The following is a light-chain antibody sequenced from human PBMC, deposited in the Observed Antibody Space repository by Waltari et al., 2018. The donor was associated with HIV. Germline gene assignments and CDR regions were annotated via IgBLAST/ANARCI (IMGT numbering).Light chain of an antibody. CDR1: STDVGGYNY. V-gene: IGLV2-11*01. Sequence: QSALTQPRSVSGSPGQSVTISCTGTSTDVGGYNYVSWYQQHPGKVPKLLIYDVSTRPSGVRDRFSGSKSGNTASLTISGLQAEDEADYYCCSYAGSYTWVFGGGTKLTVL. CDR3: CSYAGSYTWV. J-gene: IGLJ3*02. CDR2: DVS.